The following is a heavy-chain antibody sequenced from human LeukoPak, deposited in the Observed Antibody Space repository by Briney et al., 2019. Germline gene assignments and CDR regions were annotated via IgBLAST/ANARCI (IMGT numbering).Heavy chain of an antibody. J-gene: IGHJ3*02. CDR2: IYYGGST. Sequence: SETLSLTCTVSGGSISSYYWSWTRQPPGKGLEWIGYIYYGGSTNYNPFLKRRVTISVDTSKNHFSLKLSSVTAADTAVYYCARRGVPDAFDIWGQGTLATVSS. D-gene: IGHD3-10*01. CDR1: GGSISSYY. V-gene: IGHV4-59*01. CDR3: ARRGVPDAFDI.